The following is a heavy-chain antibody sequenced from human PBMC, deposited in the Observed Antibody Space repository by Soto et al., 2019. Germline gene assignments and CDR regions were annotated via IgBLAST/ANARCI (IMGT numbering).Heavy chain of an antibody. V-gene: IGHV5-51*01. Sequence: PXGFLKTFCQCCGYTFAYVLIGWVRQFPGKGVEVRGIIYPGDHETTYSPSFHGNVTISADKSINTAYMQRNSLEASDTAFYFCARSPRSSPYFDYWGQGTLVTVSS. J-gene: IGHJ4*02. CDR1: GYTFAYVL. D-gene: IGHD6-13*01. CDR3: ARSPRSSPYFDY. CDR2: IYPGDHET.